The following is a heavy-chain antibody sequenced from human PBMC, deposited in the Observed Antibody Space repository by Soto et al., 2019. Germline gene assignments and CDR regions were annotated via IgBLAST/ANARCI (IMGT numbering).Heavy chain of an antibody. Sequence: PAGSMRLSSAASGFTFSIYRMDCVRQAEGKGLEWVSSISSSSSYIYYADSVKGRFTISRDNAKNSLYLQMNSLRAEDTAVYYCARDKLGWYDSAYGMDVWGQGTTVTVSS. CDR3: ARDKLGWYDSAYGMDV. D-gene: IGHD6-19*01. CDR1: GFTFSIYR. J-gene: IGHJ6*02. V-gene: IGHV3-21*01. CDR2: ISSSSSYI.